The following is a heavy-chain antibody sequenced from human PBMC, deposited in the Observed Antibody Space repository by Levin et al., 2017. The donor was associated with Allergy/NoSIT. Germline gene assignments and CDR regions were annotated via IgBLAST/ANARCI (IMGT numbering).Heavy chain of an antibody. CDR1: GGSVSSGTYY. D-gene: IGHD6-19*01. V-gene: IGHV4-61*01. CDR2: INYRGST. CDR3: ARNRIVVAGGNDYYYGMDV. J-gene: IGHJ6*02. Sequence: SETLSLTCTVSGGSVSSGTYYWSRIRQPPGKGLEWIGYINYRGSTKYNPSLKSRVTISVDTSKNEFSLKLSSVTAADTAVYYCARNRIVVAGGNDYYYGMDVWGQGTTVTVSS.